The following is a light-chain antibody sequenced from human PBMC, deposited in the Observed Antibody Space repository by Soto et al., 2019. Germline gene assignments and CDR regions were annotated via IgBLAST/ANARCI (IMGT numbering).Light chain of an antibody. Sequence: QSALTQSPSASGSPGQSVTISCTGTSSDVGGYNFVSWYQQHPGKAPKLMIFEVTKRPSGVPDRFSGSKSGNTASLTVSGLQAEDEADYFCSSYAYINVASVVFGGGTKLTV. CDR2: EVT. CDR1: SSDVGGYNF. J-gene: IGLJ2*01. CDR3: SSYAYINVASVV. V-gene: IGLV2-8*01.